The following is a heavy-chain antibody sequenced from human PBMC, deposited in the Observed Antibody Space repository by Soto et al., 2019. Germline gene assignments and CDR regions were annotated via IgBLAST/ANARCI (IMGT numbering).Heavy chain of an antibody. V-gene: IGHV3-7*01. D-gene: IGHD2-21*01. J-gene: IGHJ5*02. CDR1: GFTFGIHW. CDR3: ATSMRHTLDP. Sequence: EVQVVESGGGLVQPGWSLRLSCTASGFTFGIHWMTWVRQVPGKGLEWVANINQDGSDKYYVDSVKGRFIISRDNAKDSVYLQMNSLRVEDTAVYYCATSMRHTLDPWGQGTLVTVS. CDR2: INQDGSDK.